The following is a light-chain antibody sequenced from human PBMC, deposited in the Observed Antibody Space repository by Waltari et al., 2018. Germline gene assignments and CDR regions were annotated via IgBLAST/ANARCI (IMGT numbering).Light chain of an antibody. Sequence: EIVLTQSPGTLSLSPGERATLSCRASQSVSSTYLAWYQQKPGQAFRLLIYGASNRATGIPDRFSGSGSGTDFTLTISRLEPEDFAVYYCQQYDNSPPTWTFGQGTKVEIK. V-gene: IGKV3-20*01. J-gene: IGKJ1*01. CDR1: QSVSSTY. CDR3: QQYDNSPPTWT. CDR2: GAS.